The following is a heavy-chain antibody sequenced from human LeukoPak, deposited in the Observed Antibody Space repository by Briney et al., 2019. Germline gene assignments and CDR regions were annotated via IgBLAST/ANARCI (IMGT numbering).Heavy chain of an antibody. D-gene: IGHD3-22*01. CDR2: ISGSGGST. Sequence: GGSLRLSCAASGFTFSSYGMSWVRQAPGKGLEWVSAISGSGGSTYYADCVKGRFTISRDNSKNTLYLQMNSLRAEDTAVYYCAKGETYYYDSSGYYFDYWGQGTLVTVSS. CDR1: GFTFSSYG. V-gene: IGHV3-23*01. CDR3: AKGETYYYDSSGYYFDY. J-gene: IGHJ4*02.